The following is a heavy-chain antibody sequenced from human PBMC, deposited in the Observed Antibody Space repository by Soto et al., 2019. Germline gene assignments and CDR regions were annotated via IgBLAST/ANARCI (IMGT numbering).Heavy chain of an antibody. Sequence: ASVKVSCKASGGTFSSYAISWVRQAPGQGLEWMGGIIPIFGTANYAQKFQGRVTITADESTSTAYMELSSLRSEDTAVYYCAKDLDSSGYLWFDPWGQGTLVTVSS. D-gene: IGHD3-22*01. V-gene: IGHV1-69*13. J-gene: IGHJ5*02. CDR1: GGTFSSYA. CDR2: IIPIFGTA. CDR3: AKDLDSSGYLWFDP.